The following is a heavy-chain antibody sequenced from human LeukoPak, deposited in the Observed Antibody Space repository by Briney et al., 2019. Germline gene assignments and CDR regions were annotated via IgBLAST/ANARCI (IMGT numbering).Heavy chain of an antibody. V-gene: IGHV3-30*18. CDR1: GFTFSRYG. Sequence: GRSLRLSCAASGFTFSRYGMHWVRQAPGKGLEWVAVISYDGSNKYYADSVKGRFTISRDNSKNTLYLQMNSLRAEDTAVYYCAKAHRGYSYGLSGDWFDPWGQGTLVTVSS. CDR2: ISYDGSNK. CDR3: AKAHRGYSYGLSGDWFDP. D-gene: IGHD5-18*01. J-gene: IGHJ5*02.